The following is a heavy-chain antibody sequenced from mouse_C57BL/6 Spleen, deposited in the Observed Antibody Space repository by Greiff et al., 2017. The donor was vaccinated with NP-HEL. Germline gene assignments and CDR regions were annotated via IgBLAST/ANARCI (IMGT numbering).Heavy chain of an antibody. D-gene: IGHD1-1*01. CDR1: GFTFSDYG. CDR3: ARLYYYGSSLYAMDY. J-gene: IGHJ4*01. V-gene: IGHV5-17*01. CDR2: ISSGSSTI. Sequence: EVHLVESGGGLVKPGGSLKLSCAASGFTFSDYGMHWVRQAPEKGLEWVAYISSGSSTIYYADTVKGRFTISRDNAKNTLFLQMTSLRSEDTAIYYGARLYYYGSSLYAMDYWGQGTSVTVSS.